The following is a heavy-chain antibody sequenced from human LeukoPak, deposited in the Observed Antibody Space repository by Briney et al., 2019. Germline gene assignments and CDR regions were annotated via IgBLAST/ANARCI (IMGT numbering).Heavy chain of an antibody. V-gene: IGHV1-69*13. Sequence: SVKVSCKASGGTFSSSAFSWVRQAPGQGLEWMGGIIPNFGTGVYAQKLQGRVTITADESTSTVHLELSSLRSEDTAVYYCARVDGYELDYWGQGTLVTVSS. J-gene: IGHJ4*02. D-gene: IGHD5-12*01. CDR2: IIPNFGTG. CDR3: ARVDGYELDY. CDR1: GGTFSSSA.